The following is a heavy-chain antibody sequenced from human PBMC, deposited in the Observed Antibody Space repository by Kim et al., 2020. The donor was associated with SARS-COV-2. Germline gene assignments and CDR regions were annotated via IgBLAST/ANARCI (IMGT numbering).Heavy chain of an antibody. CDR3: ARQGGIAAAGTGGH. V-gene: IGHV4-39*01. CDR2: IYYSGST. D-gene: IGHD6-13*01. CDR1: GGSISSSSYY. Sequence: SETLSFTCTVSGGSISSSSYYWGWIRQPPGKGLEWIGSIYYSGSTYYNPSLKSRVTISVDTSKNQFSLKLSSVTAADTAVYYCARQGGIAAAGTGGHWGQGTLVTVSS. J-gene: IGHJ1*01.